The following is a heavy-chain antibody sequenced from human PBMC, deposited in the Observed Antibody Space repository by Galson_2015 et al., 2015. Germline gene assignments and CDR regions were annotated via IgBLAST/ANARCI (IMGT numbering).Heavy chain of an antibody. D-gene: IGHD2-15*01. CDR1: GGTFSIFA. CDR2: LLPIYGTP. J-gene: IGHJ4*02. CDR3: ATSNADVYCSGGSCYLDS. Sequence: SVKVSCEASGGTFSIFAISWVRQAPGQRLEWMGGLLPIYGTPNYAQKFQGRVTITADESTSTAYMELSSLTSEDTAVFYCATSNADVYCSGGSCYLDSWGQGTLVTVSS. V-gene: IGHV1-69*13.